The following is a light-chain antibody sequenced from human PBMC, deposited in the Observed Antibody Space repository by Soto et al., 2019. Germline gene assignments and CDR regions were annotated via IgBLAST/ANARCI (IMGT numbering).Light chain of an antibody. CDR1: QSVSSR. J-gene: IGKJ1*01. CDR3: HQYNNFWT. V-gene: IGKV3-15*01. Sequence: EIVMTQSPATLSVSPGERVTLSCRASQSVSSRLAWYHQKPGQSPRLLIYGASTRATGIPARFSGSGSGTEFTLTISSLQSEDFGLYYCHQYNNFWTFGQGTKVESK. CDR2: GAS.